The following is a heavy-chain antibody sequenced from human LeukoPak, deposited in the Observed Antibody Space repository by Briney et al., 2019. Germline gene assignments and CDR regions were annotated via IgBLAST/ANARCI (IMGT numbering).Heavy chain of an antibody. CDR2: ISSSGSTI. V-gene: IGHV3-48*03. Sequence: GGSLRLSCAASGFTLSSYEMKWVRQAPGEGLGWGLYISSSGSTIYYADSVKGRFTISRDNAKNSLYLQMNSLRAEDTAVYYCARDRDPGYYDTNGYRRVNAFDIWGQGTMVTVSS. CDR3: ARDRDPGYYDTNGYRRVNAFDI. D-gene: IGHD3-22*01. CDR1: GFTLSSYE. J-gene: IGHJ3*02.